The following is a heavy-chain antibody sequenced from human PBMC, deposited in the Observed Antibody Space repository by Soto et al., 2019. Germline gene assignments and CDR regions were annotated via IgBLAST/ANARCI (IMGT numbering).Heavy chain of an antibody. J-gene: IGHJ4*02. V-gene: IGHV1-2*04. CDR3: ARMMRVAGTLFDY. Sequence: GASVKVSCKASGYTFTGYYMHWVRQAPGQGLEWMGWINPNSGGTNSAQKFQGWVTMTTDTSISTAYMELSRLKSDDTALYYCARMMRVAGTLFDYWGQGTLVTVSS. CDR2: INPNSGGT. CDR1: GYTFTGYY. D-gene: IGHD6-19*01.